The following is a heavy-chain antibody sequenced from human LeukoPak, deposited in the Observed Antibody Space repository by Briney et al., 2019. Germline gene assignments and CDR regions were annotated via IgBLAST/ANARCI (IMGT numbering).Heavy chain of an antibody. CDR2: IWYDDGSNK. V-gene: IGHV3-33*08. Sequence: GGSLRLSCAASGFTFSSYAMHWVRQAPGKGLEWVAVIWYDDGSNKYYADSVKGRFTISRDNSKNTVYLQMNSLRAEDTAVYYCATLRLYGSGSYSSSWWGQGTLVTVSS. CDR3: ATLRLYGSGSYSSSW. D-gene: IGHD3-10*01. CDR1: GFTFSSYA. J-gene: IGHJ4*02.